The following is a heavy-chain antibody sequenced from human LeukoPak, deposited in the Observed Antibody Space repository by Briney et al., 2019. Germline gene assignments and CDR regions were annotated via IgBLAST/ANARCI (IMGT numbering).Heavy chain of an antibody. J-gene: IGHJ4*02. CDR2: IYTGGNT. Sequence: GGSLRLSCAASGFIVSHKYMAWVRQAPGKGLEWLSIIYTGGNTVSAESVKGRFIISRDNAKNSLYLQMNSLRAEDTAVYYCAREEKDGDYPDWGQGTLVTVSS. V-gene: IGHV3-66*01. CDR3: AREEKDGDYPD. D-gene: IGHD4-17*01. CDR1: GFIVSHKY.